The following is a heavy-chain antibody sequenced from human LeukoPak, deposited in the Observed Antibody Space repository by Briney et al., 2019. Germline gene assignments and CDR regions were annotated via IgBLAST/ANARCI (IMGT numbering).Heavy chain of an antibody. J-gene: IGHJ3*02. CDR3: ASTLLWFGAFDI. D-gene: IGHD3-10*01. CDR1: GFTFSSYA. CDR2: ISYDGSNK. V-gene: IGHV3-30-3*01. Sequence: GGSLRLSCAASGFTFSSYAMHWVRQAPGKGLEWVAVISYDGSNKYYADSVKGRFTISRDNSKNTLYLQMNRLRAEDTAVYYCASTLLWFGAFDIWGQGTMVTVSS.